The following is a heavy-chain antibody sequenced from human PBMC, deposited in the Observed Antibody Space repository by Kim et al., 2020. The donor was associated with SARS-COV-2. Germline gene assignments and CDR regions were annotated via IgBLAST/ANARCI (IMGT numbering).Heavy chain of an antibody. V-gene: IGHV4-34*01. CDR1: GGSFSGYY. CDR3: ARDRDTIFGVVIKHPRGDVDN. Sequence: SETLSLTCAVYGGSFSGYYWSWIRQPPGKGLEWIGEINHSGSTNYNPSLKSRVTISVDTSKNQFSLKLSSVTAADTAVYYCARDRDTIFGVVIKHPRGDVDNWGQGTMVTVSS. D-gene: IGHD3-3*01. CDR2: INHSGST. J-gene: IGHJ3*02.